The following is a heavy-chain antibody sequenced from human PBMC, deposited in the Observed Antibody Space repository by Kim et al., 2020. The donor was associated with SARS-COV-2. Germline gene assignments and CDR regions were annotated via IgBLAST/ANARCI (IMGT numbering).Heavy chain of an antibody. D-gene: IGHD6-19*01. Sequence: GGSLRLSCAASGFTFSSYAMHWVRQAPGKGLEWVAVISYDGSNKYYADSVKGRFTISRDNSKNTLYLQMNSLRAEDTAVYYCARALRLYSSGWSNSYYYYYGMDVWGQGTTVTVSS. CDR2: ISYDGSNK. CDR3: ARALRLYSSGWSNSYYYYYGMDV. V-gene: IGHV3-30*04. CDR1: GFTFSSYA. J-gene: IGHJ6*02.